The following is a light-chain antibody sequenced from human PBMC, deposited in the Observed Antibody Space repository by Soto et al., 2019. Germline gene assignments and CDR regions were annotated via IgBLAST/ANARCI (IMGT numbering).Light chain of an antibody. J-gene: IGKJ1*01. CDR3: QQRSSWPRT. V-gene: IGKV3-11*01. Sequence: EIVLTQSPATLSLSPGDRATLACTASQSVSTYLAWYQQKPGQAPRVVIYDASNRATGIPPRFSGSGSGTDVTLTISSLEPEDFAFSYCQQRSSWPRTFGQGTKVEIK. CDR2: DAS. CDR1: QSVSTY.